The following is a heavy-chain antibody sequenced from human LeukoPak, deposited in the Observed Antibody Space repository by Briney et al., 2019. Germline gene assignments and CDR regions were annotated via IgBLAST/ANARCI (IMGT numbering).Heavy chain of an antibody. CDR1: GCTFSNYA. Sequence: PGGSLRLSCAASGCTFSNYAMSWVRQAPGKGLEWVSGISGSGDSTYYGDSVQGRFTISRDNSKNTLYLQMNTLRAEDTAVYYCAKEKQRNFDYWGQGTLVTVSS. V-gene: IGHV3-23*01. CDR3: AKEKQRNFDY. J-gene: IGHJ4*02. CDR2: ISGSGDST.